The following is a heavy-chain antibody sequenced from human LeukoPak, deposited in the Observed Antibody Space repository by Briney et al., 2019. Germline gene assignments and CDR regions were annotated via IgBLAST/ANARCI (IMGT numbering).Heavy chain of an antibody. D-gene: IGHD4-17*01. CDR1: GFTVSSNY. Sequence: PGGSLRLSCAASGFTVSSNYMSWVRQAPGKGLEWVSIIYSGGSTFYADSVKGRFTISRDNSKNTLYLQMNSLRAEDTAVYYCAKDMLVTTLDYWGQGTLVTVSS. J-gene: IGHJ4*02. CDR2: IYSGGST. V-gene: IGHV3-53*01. CDR3: AKDMLVTTLDY.